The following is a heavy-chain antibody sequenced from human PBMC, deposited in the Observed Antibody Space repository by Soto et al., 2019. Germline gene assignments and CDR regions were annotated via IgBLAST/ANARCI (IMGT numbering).Heavy chain of an antibody. Sequence: PSETLSLTCTVSGASIISSTFYWGLIRQPPGKGLESIANIYYDGSTYYNPSLKSRVTISVDTSKNQFSLKLSSVTAADTAVYYCARLNGFWVSTNCHGYYGMDGWGQGTTVTVAS. CDR2: IYYDGST. V-gene: IGHV4-39*01. D-gene: IGHD2-2*01. CDR3: ARLNGFWVSTNCHGYYGMDG. CDR1: GASIISSTFY. J-gene: IGHJ6*02.